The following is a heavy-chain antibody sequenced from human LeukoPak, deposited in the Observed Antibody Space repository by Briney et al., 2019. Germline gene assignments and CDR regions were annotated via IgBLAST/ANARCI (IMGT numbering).Heavy chain of an antibody. V-gene: IGHV1-69*06. CDR2: IIPIFGTA. Sequence: GASVKVSCKASGGTFSSYAISWVRQAPGQGLEWMGGIIPIFGTANYAQKFQGRVTITADKSTSIAYMGLSSLRSEDTAVYYCARAPINPINWFDPWGQGTLVTVSS. CDR3: ARAPINPINWFDP. J-gene: IGHJ5*02. CDR1: GGTFSSYA.